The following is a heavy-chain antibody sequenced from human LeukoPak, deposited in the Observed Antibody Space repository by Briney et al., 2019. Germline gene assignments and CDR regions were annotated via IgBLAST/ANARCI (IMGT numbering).Heavy chain of an antibody. CDR2: ISYDGSNK. J-gene: IGHJ6*02. D-gene: IGHD6-13*01. Sequence: GGSLRLSCAASGFTFSSYSMNWVRQAPGKGLEWVAVISYDGSNKYYADSVKGRFTISRDNSKNTLYLQMNSLRAEDTAVYYCARVRSSSPTIRYYYGMDVWGQGTTVTVSS. CDR1: GFTFSSYS. V-gene: IGHV3-30*03. CDR3: ARVRSSSPTIRYYYGMDV.